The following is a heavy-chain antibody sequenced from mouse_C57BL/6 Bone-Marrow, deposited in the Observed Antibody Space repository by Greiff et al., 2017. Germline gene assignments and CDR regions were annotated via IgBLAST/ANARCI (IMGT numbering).Heavy chain of an antibody. CDR1: GYTFTSYG. J-gene: IGHJ2*01. D-gene: IGHD4-1*01. Sequence: VQRVESGAELARPGASVKLSCKASGYTFTSYGISWVKQRTGQGLEWIGEIYPRSGNTYYNEKFKGKATLTADKSSSTAYMELRSLTSEDSAVYFCARNWYYVDYWGQGTTLTVSS. CDR2: IYPRSGNT. V-gene: IGHV1-81*01. CDR3: ARNWYYVDY.